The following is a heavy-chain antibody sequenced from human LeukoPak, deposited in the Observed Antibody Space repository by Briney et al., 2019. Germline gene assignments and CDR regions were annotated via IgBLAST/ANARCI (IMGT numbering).Heavy chain of an antibody. CDR1: GYTFTSYD. J-gene: IGHJ4*02. V-gene: IGHV1-2*02. D-gene: IGHD1-14*01. CDR3: ARDLYPRSNFPVSAFDY. CDR2: INPNSGGA. Sequence: ASVKVSCKASGYTFTSYDISWVRQAPGQGLEWMGWINPNSGGANYAQKFQGRVTMTRDTSISTAYMELSSLRSDDAAVYYCARDLYPRSNFPVSAFDYWGQGTLVPVSS.